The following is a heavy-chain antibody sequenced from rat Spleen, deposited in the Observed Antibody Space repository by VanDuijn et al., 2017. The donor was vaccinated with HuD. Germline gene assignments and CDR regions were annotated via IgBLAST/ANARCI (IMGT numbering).Heavy chain of an antibody. J-gene: IGHJ2*01. D-gene: IGHD1-12*01. CDR2: IWTGGST. V-gene: IGHV2-43*01. Sequence: QVQLRESGPGLVQPSQTLSLTCTVSGFSLTNYNVSWVGQPPGKGLEWMGVIWTGGSTAFNSSFNSRLSVSRDISKSQVFLRMNSLQTEDTATYYCVRANRESYAHFDYWGQGVVVTVSS. CDR3: VRANRESYAHFDY. CDR1: GFSLTNYN.